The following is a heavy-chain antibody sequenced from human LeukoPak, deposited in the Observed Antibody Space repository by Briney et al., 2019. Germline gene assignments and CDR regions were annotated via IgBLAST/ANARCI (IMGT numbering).Heavy chain of an antibody. CDR1: GFTFSNYS. CDR3: ARDHTRYY. V-gene: IGHV3-23*01. CDR2: ISGSGGST. J-gene: IGHJ4*02. Sequence: GSLRLSFAASGFTFSNYSNSWVRQAPGKGPEWVPAISGSGGSTYYADSGKGRFTISRDNSKTTLYLQMNSLRAEDTAVYYCARDHTRYYWGQGTLVTVSS.